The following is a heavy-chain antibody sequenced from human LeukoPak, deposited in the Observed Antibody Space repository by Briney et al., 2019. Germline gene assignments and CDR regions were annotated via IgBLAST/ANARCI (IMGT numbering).Heavy chain of an antibody. CDR3: AKDGYSSSWLGETGYYFDY. CDR1: GFTFSSYA. V-gene: IGHV3-23*01. J-gene: IGHJ4*02. Sequence: PGGSLRLSCAASGFTFSSYAMSWVRQAPGKGLEWVSAISGSGGSTYYADSVKGRFTISRDNSKNTLYLQMNSLRAEDTAVYYCAKDGYSSSWLGETGYYFDYWGQGTLVTVSS. CDR2: ISGSGGST. D-gene: IGHD6-13*01.